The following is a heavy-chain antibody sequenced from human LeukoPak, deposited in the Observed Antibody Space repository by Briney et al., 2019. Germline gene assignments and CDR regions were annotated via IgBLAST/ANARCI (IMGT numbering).Heavy chain of an antibody. CDR2: IIPILGIA. CDR1: GGTFSSYA. V-gene: IGHV1-69*04. Sequence: AASVKVSCKASGGTFSSYAISWVREAPGQGLEWMGRIIPILGIANYAQKFQGRVTITADKSTSTAYMELSSLRSEDTAVYYCARVLAGTTSDAFDIWGQGTMVTVSS. D-gene: IGHD1-1*01. CDR3: ARVLAGTTSDAFDI. J-gene: IGHJ3*02.